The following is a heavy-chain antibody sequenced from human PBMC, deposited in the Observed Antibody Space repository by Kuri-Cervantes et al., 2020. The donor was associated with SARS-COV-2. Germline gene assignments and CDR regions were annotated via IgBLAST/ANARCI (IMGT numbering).Heavy chain of an antibody. V-gene: IGHV3-48*04. J-gene: IGHJ4*02. Sequence: GGSLRLSCAASGFTFSSYSMSWIRQAPGKGLEWVSYISSSGSTIYYADSVKGRFTISRDNAKNSLYLQMSSLRAEDTAVYYCARDLRLGKSLDYWGQGTLVTVSS. CDR1: GFTFSSYS. CDR2: ISSSGSTI. CDR3: ARDLRLGKSLDY. D-gene: IGHD7-27*01.